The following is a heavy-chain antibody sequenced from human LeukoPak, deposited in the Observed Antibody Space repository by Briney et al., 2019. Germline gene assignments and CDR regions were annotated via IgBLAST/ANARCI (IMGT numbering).Heavy chain of an antibody. Sequence: SETLSLTCTVSGDPISGFYWSWIRQPPGKGLEWLAYIYYSGTTNYNPSLKSRVTVSVDTSNNQFSLKLDSVTAADTAVYYCARHGGSYSSRSSFDPWGQGTLVTVSS. D-gene: IGHD1-26*01. CDR3: ARHGGSYSSRSSFDP. J-gene: IGHJ5*02. V-gene: IGHV4-59*08. CDR1: GDPISGFY. CDR2: IYYSGTT.